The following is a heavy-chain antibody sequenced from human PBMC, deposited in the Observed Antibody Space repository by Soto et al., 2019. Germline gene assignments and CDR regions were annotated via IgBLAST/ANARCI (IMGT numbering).Heavy chain of an antibody. Sequence: SETLSLTCAVSAGSISTTNWWSCVRQPPGRGLEWIGEIYHSGSTDYNPSLKSRVAISVDKSKNQFSLSLSSVTAADAAVYYCARGPLSSGYPYYYYGRDVWDRGTTVTVSS. V-gene: IGHV4-4*02. J-gene: IGHJ6*02. D-gene: IGHD3-22*01. CDR1: AGSISTTNW. CDR3: ARGPLSSGYPYYYYGRDV. CDR2: IYHSGST.